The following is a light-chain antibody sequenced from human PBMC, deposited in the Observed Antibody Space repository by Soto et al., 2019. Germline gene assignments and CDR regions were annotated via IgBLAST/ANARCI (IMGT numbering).Light chain of an antibody. CDR2: LGS. CDR3: MQALQTPPYT. CDR1: RSLLHSNGHNY. Sequence: EIVMTQSPLSRPVTLGESASISCRSSRSLLHSNGHNYLDWYLQKPGQSPQLLIYLGSNRASGVPDRFSGSGSGTDFTLKISRVEAEDVGVYFCMQALQTPPYTFGQGTKLEIK. J-gene: IGKJ2*01. V-gene: IGKV2-28*01.